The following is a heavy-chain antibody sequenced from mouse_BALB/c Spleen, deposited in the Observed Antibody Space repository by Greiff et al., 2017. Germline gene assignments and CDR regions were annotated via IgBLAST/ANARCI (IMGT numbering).Heavy chain of an antibody. CDR2: ISSGGSYT. D-gene: IGHD2-4*01. CDR3: ARQRRSTMITTGDLDY. V-gene: IGHV5-6*01. CDR1: GFTFSSYG. J-gene: IGHJ2*01. Sequence: EVQGVESGGDLVKPGGSLKLSCAASGFTFSSYGMSWVRQTPDKRLEWVATISSGGSYTYYPDSVKGRFTISRDNAKNTLYLQMSSLKSEDTAMYYCARQRRSTMITTGDLDYWGQGTTLTVSS.